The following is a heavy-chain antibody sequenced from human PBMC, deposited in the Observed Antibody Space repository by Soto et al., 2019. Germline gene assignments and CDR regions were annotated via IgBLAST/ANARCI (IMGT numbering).Heavy chain of an antibody. J-gene: IGHJ4*02. Sequence: GGSLRLSCAASGFTFSSYAMSWVRQAPGKGLEWVSAISGSGGSTYYADSVKGRFTISRDNSKNTLYLQMNSLRAEDTAVYYCAKSERAVAAQKLYYFDYWGQGTLVTVSS. V-gene: IGHV3-23*01. CDR2: ISGSGGST. D-gene: IGHD6-19*01. CDR3: AKSERAVAAQKLYYFDY. CDR1: GFTFSSYA.